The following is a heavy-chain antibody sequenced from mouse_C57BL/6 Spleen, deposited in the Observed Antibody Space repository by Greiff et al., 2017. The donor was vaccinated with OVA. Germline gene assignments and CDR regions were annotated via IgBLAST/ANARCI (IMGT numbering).Heavy chain of an antibody. D-gene: IGHD2-5*01. CDR1: GYSITNGNHW. CDR3: ARGYYSNYWWYFDV. J-gene: IGHJ1*03. Sequence: VQLQQSGPALVKPSQTVSLTCTVTGYSITNGNHWWNWIRQVSGSKLEWIGYISSSGSTDSNPSLKSRISITRDTSKNQLFLQLNSVTTEDIATYYCARGYYSNYWWYFDVWGTGTTVTVSS. CDR2: ISSSGST. V-gene: IGHV3-4*01.